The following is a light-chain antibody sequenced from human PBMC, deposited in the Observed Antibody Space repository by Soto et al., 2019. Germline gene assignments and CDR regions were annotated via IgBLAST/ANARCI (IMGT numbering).Light chain of an antibody. CDR1: QSVSRP. CDR2: NAS. Sequence: EIVLTQSPATLSVSPGESATLSCRASQSVSRPLACYQQKPGQAPRVLIYNASTRATGIPATFSGSGSGTEFTLTISSLQSEDFAVYYCLQYSDWPPRYTFGQGTKLEIK. CDR3: LQYSDWPPRYT. V-gene: IGKV3-15*01. J-gene: IGKJ2*01.